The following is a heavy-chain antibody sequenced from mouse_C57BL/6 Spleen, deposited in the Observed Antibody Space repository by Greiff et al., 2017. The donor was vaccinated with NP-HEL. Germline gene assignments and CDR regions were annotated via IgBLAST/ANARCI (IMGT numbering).Heavy chain of an antibody. Sequence: QVHVKQSGPGLVQPSQSLSITCTVSGFSLTSYGVHWVRQSPGKGLEWLGVIWSGGSTDYNAAFISRLSISKDNSKSQVFFKMNSLQADDTAIYYCASPYYYGSSYGWYFDVWGTGTTVTVSS. D-gene: IGHD1-1*01. CDR3: ASPYYYGSSYGWYFDV. CDR2: IWSGGST. J-gene: IGHJ1*03. V-gene: IGHV2-2*01. CDR1: GFSLTSYG.